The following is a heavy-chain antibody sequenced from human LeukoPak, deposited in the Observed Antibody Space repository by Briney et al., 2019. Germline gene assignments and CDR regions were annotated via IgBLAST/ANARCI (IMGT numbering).Heavy chain of an antibody. V-gene: IGHV3-23*01. CDR1: GFTFSSYA. CDR2: ISGSGGST. Sequence: AGGSLRLSCAASGFTFSSYAMSWVRQAPGKGLEWVLAISGSGGSTYYADSVKGRFTISRDNSKNTLYLQMNSLRAEDTAVYYCAKLAHYGSGSYYNVSDYWGQGTLVTVSS. CDR3: AKLAHYGSGSYYNVSDY. D-gene: IGHD3-10*01. J-gene: IGHJ4*02.